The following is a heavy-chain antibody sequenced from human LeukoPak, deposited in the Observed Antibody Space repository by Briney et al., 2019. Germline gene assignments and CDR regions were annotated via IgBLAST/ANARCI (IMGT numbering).Heavy chain of an antibody. CDR3: VTQRGYSGTLDC. CDR2: IYSSGNA. V-gene: IGHV4-4*09. D-gene: IGHD5-12*01. J-gene: IGHJ4*02. CDR1: GDSMSDSY. Sequence: PSQTLSLTCRVSGDSMSDSYGGWIRQPPGKGLEWIGFIYSSGNAYYNPSLKSRVTISVDTSKNHFSLKLHSVTAADTAVYYCVTQRGYSGTLDCWGQGTLVTVSS.